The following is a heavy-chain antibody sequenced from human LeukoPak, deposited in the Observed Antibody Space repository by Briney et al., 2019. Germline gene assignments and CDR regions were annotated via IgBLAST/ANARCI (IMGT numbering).Heavy chain of an antibody. CDR1: GGSISTYY. Sequence: PSETLSLTCTVSGGSISTYYWSWIRQPPGKGLEWIGYIYYRGSANYNPSLKSRVTISVDTSKNQFSLKLSSVTAADTAVYYCARRIPPDYWGQGTLVTVSS. CDR2: IYYRGSA. V-gene: IGHV4-59*08. CDR3: ARRIPPDY. J-gene: IGHJ4*02. D-gene: IGHD2-15*01.